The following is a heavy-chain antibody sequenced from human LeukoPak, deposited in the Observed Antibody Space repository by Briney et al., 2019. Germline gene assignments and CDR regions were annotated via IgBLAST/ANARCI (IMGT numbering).Heavy chain of an antibody. J-gene: IGHJ4*02. CDR1: GYTFTSYS. CDR3: ARADSNYVDY. V-gene: IGHV1-3*01. Sequence: GSVKVSCEASGYTFTSYSMHWVRQAPGQRLEWMGWINSDNGNTKYSLKFQGRVTITRDTSASTAYMELSSLRSEDTAVYYCARADSNYVDYWGQGTLVTVST. CDR2: INSDNGNT. D-gene: IGHD4-11*01.